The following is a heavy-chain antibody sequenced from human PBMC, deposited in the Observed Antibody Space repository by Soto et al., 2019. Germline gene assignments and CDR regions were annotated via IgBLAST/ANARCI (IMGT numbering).Heavy chain of an antibody. CDR2: IYPGDSDT. CDR1: GKRFTSYW. CDR3: ARGGEDGIAEAGIWNAFDI. Sequence: PXEPQRVSYKCAGKRFTSYWIGLVLQMPGKGLEWMGIIYPGDSDTRYSPSFQGQVTISADKSISTAYLQWSSLKASDTAMYYCARGGEDGIAEAGIWNAFDICGQGTMVTVSS. D-gene: IGHD6-13*01. V-gene: IGHV5-51*01. J-gene: IGHJ3*02.